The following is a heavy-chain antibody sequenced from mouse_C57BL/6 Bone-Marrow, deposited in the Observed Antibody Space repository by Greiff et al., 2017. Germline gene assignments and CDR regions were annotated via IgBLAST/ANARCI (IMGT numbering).Heavy chain of an antibody. Sequence: VKLQQPGAELVMPGASVKLSCKASGYTFTSYWMHWVKQRPGQGLEWIGEIDPSDSYTNYNQKFKSKSTLTVDKSSSTAYMQLSSLTSEDSAVYYCARSYYYGSSYVWYFDVWGTGTTVTVSS. CDR1: GYTFTSYW. CDR3: ARSYYYGSSYVWYFDV. V-gene: IGHV1-69*01. J-gene: IGHJ1*03. D-gene: IGHD1-1*01. CDR2: IDPSDSYT.